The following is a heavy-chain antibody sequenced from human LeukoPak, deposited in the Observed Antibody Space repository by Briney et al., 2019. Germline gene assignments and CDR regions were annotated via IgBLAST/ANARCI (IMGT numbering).Heavy chain of an antibody. D-gene: IGHD5-12*01. CDR3: ARPVATWRHDAFDI. J-gene: IGHJ3*02. CDR1: GGSFSGYY. Sequence: SETLSLTCAVYGGSFSGYYWSWIRQPPGKGLEWIGEINHSGSTNYNPSLKSRVTISVDTSKNQFSLKLSSVTAADTAVYYCARPVATWRHDAFDIWGQGTMVTVSS. V-gene: IGHV4-34*01. CDR2: INHSGST.